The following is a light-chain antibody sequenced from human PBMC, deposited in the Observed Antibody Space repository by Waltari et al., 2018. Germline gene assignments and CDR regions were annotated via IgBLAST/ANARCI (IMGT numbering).Light chain of an antibody. V-gene: IGKV1-5*03. J-gene: IGKJ1*01. Sequence: DIQLTQSPSTLSASVGDRVTITCRASQSISSWLAWYQQKPGKAPKLLIYKASSLQSGVPSRFSVSGSGTEFTLTISGLQPDDFATYYCQQYNSYSPWTFGQGTNVEIK. CDR3: QQYNSYSPWT. CDR2: KAS. CDR1: QSISSW.